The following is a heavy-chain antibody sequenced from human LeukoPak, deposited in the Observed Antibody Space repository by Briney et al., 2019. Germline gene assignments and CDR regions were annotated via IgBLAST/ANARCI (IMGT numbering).Heavy chain of an antibody. Sequence: ASVKVSCKVSGYTLTELSMHWVRQAPGKGLEWMGGFDPEDGETIYAQKFQGRVTITADKSTSTAYMELSSLRSEDTAVYYCARDSTTYGDYDDYWGQGTLVTVSS. D-gene: IGHD4-17*01. CDR3: ARDSTTYGDYDDY. V-gene: IGHV1-24*01. CDR1: GYTLTELS. CDR2: FDPEDGET. J-gene: IGHJ4*02.